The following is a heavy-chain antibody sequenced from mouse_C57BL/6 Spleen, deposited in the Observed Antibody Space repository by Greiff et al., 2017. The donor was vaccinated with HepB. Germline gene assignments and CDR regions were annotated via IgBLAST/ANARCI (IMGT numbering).Heavy chain of an antibody. Sequence: QVQLQQPGAELVRPGSSVKLSCKASGYTFTSYWMHWVKQRPIQGLEWIGNIDPSDSETHYNQKFKDKATLTVDKSSSTAYMQLSSLTSEDSAVYDCARDGSSSVLDYWGQGTTLTVSS. CDR3: ARDGSSSVLDY. D-gene: IGHD1-1*01. J-gene: IGHJ2*01. V-gene: IGHV1-52*01. CDR2: IDPSDSET. CDR1: GYTFTSYW.